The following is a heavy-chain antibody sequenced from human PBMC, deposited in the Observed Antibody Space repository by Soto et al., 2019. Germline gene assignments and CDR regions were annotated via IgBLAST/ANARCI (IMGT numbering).Heavy chain of an antibody. Sequence: AETLALTFAVYGGSFSGYYWSWIRQPPGKGLEWIGEINHSGSTNYNPSLKSRVTISVDTSKNQFSLKLSSVTAADTAVYYCERDRYSRSWDKYWYFDLWGRGTLVNVSS. CDR1: GGSFSGYY. CDR3: ERDRYSRSWDKYWYFDL. V-gene: IGHV4-34*01. J-gene: IGHJ2*01. CDR2: INHSGST. D-gene: IGHD6-13*01.